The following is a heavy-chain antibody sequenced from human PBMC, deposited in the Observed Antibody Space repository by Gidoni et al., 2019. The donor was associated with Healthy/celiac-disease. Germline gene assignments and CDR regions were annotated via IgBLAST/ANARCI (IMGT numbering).Heavy chain of an antibody. Sequence: EVQLVESGGGLVKPGGSLSLSFAASGFPFSTYIMNWVRQAPGKGLEWVSSISSSSSYIYYADSVKGRFTISRDNAKNSLYLKMNSLRAEDTAVYYCARDLPVLGENQWLVHYYGMDVWGQGTTVTVSS. CDR2: ISSSSSYI. J-gene: IGHJ6*02. V-gene: IGHV3-21*01. D-gene: IGHD6-19*01. CDR1: GFPFSTYI. CDR3: ARDLPVLGENQWLVHYYGMDV.